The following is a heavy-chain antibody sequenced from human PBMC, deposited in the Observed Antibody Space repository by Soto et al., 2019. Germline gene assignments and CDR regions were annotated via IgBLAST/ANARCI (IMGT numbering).Heavy chain of an antibody. Sequence: QVQLQESGPGLVKPSETLSLTCTVSGGTISSWYWSWIRQPPGKGLEWIGYIYYSGSTNCNPSLXMXVXLXXDTSKNQFSLKLSSVAAADTAVYYCARRYGSAIDYWGQGTLVTVSS. CDR2: IYYSGST. D-gene: IGHD1-26*01. CDR3: ARRYGSAIDY. CDR1: GGTISSWY. J-gene: IGHJ4*02. V-gene: IGHV4-59*08.